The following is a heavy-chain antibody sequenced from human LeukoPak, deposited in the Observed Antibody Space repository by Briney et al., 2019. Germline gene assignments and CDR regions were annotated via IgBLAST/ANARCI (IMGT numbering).Heavy chain of an antibody. J-gene: IGHJ4*02. V-gene: IGHV3-48*03. CDR3: ASSPYCSGGSCYGVPNFDY. CDR2: ISTSGSTI. CDR1: GFTFSSYE. Sequence: GGSLRLSCAASGFTFSSYEMNWVRQAPGKGLDWVSYISTSGSTIYYADSVKGRFTISRDNAKNSLYLQMNSLRAEDTAVYYCASSPYCSGGSCYGVPNFDYWGQGTLVTVSS. D-gene: IGHD2-15*01.